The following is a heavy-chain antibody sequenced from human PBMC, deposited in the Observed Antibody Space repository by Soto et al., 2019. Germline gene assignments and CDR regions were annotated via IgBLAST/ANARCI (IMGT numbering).Heavy chain of an antibody. J-gene: IGHJ6*03. Sequence: ASVPVSFPASCSTFPSYGIILVRQAPGQGLEWMGWISAYNGNTNYAQKLQGRVTMTTDTSTSTAYMELRSLRSDDTAVYYCARSSSSRGSSSYYYMDVWGKGTTVTVSS. CDR3: ARSSSSRGSSSYYYMDV. D-gene: IGHD2-2*01. CDR1: CSTFPSYG. CDR2: ISAYNGNT. V-gene: IGHV1-18*01.